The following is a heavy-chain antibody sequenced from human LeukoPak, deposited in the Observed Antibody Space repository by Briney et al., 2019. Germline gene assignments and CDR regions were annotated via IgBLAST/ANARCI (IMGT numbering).Heavy chain of an antibody. V-gene: IGHV3-48*03. CDR2: ISSSGSTI. Sequence: PGGSLRLSCAASGFTFSSYEMNWVRQAPGKGLEWVSYISSSGSTIYYADSVKGRFTISRDNAKNSLYLQMNSLRAEDTAVYYCARVWGSTYYDILTGYYSSTNEDYWGQGTLVTVSS. CDR3: ARVWGSTYYDILTGYYSSTNEDY. CDR1: GFTFSSYE. D-gene: IGHD3-9*01. J-gene: IGHJ4*02.